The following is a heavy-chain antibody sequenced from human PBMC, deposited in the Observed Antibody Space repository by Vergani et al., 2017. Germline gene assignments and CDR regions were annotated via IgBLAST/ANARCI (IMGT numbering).Heavy chain of an antibody. CDR3: AKHFRGWGIDY. Sequence: QLVESGGDLVQPGGSLRLSCAVSGFTASSHYMSWVRQAPGKGLEWVSVIFSGGYTYYADSVKGRLTISRDDSKNSLYLQMNSLRTDDTATYYCAKHFRGWGIDYWGQGTQVIVSS. CDR2: IFSGGYT. V-gene: IGHV3-66*04. J-gene: IGHJ4*02. CDR1: GFTASSHY. D-gene: IGHD3-16*01.